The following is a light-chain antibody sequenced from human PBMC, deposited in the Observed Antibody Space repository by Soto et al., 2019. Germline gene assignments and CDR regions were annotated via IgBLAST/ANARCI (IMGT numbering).Light chain of an antibody. V-gene: IGKV3-15*01. CDR2: DAS. CDR1: QSVSNN. CDR3: QQYNNWPPWT. J-gene: IGKJ1*01. Sequence: ILMTQSPATLSVSPGERATLSCRASQSVSNNLAWYQQKPGQAPRLLIYDASTRATGIPARFSGSGSGTEFTLTSSGLQSEDFAVYYCQQYNNWPPWTFSQGTKVEIK.